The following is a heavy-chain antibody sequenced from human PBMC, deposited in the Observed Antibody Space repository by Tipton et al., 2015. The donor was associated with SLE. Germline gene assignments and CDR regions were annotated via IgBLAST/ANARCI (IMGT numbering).Heavy chain of an antibody. CDR1: GGSVTSGGYY. CDR3: ARGPNWGLDDAFDI. V-gene: IGHV4-31*03. D-gene: IGHD7-27*01. J-gene: IGHJ3*02. Sequence: TLSLTCTVSGGSVTSGGYYWSWIRQHPGKGLEWIGYIYYDGRTKYNPSLKSRVTISVDTSKNQFSLKLSSVTAADTAVYFRARGPNWGLDDAFDIWGQGTMVTVSS. CDR2: IYYDGRT.